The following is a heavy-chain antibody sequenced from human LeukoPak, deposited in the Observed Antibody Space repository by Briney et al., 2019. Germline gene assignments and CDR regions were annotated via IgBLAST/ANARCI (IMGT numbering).Heavy chain of an antibody. CDR1: AYIFTTFQ. J-gene: IGHJ4*02. CDR2: VNPSSGAP. CDR3: ARRGGPEGRQFDY. V-gene: IGHV1-46*01. Sequence: GASVKVSCKASAYIFTTFQMHWVRQAPGQRLEWVGKVNPSSGAPTYAQRFQGRVTMTRDTSTSTVYMELISLTSDDTAVYYCARRGGPEGRQFDYWGQGTLVTVSS. D-gene: IGHD1-14*01.